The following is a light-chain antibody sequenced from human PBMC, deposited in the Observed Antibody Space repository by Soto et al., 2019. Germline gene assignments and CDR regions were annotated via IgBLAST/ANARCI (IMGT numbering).Light chain of an antibody. V-gene: IGKV3-20*01. CDR2: GVS. CDR1: QSVINY. CDR3: HQYGSSHS. Sequence: EVVLTQSPGTLSLSPGERATLSCRASQSVINYLGWYQQKPGQAPRLLIYGVSSRATSIPDRFSGSGSGTDFTLTISRLEPEDFAVYYCHQYGSSHSFGQGTKVDIK. J-gene: IGKJ2*03.